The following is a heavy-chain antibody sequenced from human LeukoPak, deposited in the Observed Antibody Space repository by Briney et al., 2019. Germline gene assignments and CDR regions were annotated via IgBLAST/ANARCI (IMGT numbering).Heavy chain of an antibody. CDR3: ARAHLGTTPRGEGGLWDY. CDR2: INPSGGST. D-gene: IGHD3-10*01. V-gene: IGHV1-46*01. J-gene: IGHJ4*02. CDR1: GYTFTGYY. Sequence: ASVKVSCKASGYTFTGYYMHWVRQAPGQGLEWMGIINPSGGSTSYAQKFQGRVTMTRDTSTSTVYMELSSLRSEDTAVYYCARAHLGTTPRGEGGLWDYWGQGTLVTVSS.